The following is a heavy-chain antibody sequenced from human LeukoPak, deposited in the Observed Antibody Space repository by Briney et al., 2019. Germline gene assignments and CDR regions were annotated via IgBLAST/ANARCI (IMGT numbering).Heavy chain of an antibody. CDR1: GYSFTSYW. J-gene: IGHJ6*02. D-gene: IGHD2-2*01. CDR3: ASLGDIVVVPAASTPGYGMDV. V-gene: IGHV5-51*01. CDR2: IYPGDSDT. Sequence: GESLKISCKGSGYSFTSYWIGWVRQMPGKGLEWMGIIYPGDSDTRYCASFQGQVTIAADKSISTAYLQWCSLKASDTAMYYCASLGDIVVVPAASTPGYGMDVWGQGTTVTVSS.